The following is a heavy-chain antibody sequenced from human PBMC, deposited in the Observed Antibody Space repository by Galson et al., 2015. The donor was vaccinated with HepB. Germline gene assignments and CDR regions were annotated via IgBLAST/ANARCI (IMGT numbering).Heavy chain of an antibody. J-gene: IGHJ3*02. CDR1: GGTFSSYT. V-gene: IGHV1-69*04. Sequence: SVKVSCKASGGTFSSYTISWVRQAPGQGLEWMGRIIPVLGIANYAQKFQGRVTITADKSTSTAYMELSSLRSEDTAVYYCAREETRLPLRGAFDIWGQGTMVTVSS. D-gene: IGHD4-23*01. CDR2: IIPVLGIA. CDR3: AREETRLPLRGAFDI.